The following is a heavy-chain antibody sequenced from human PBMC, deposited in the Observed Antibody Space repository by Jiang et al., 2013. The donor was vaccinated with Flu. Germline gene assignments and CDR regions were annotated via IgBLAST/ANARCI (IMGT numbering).Heavy chain of an antibody. Sequence: VQLLESGGGVVQPGRSLRLSCAASGFTFSSYGMHWVRQAPGKGLEWVAVISYDGSNKYYADSVKGRFTISRDNSKNTLYLQMNSLRAEDTAVYYCAKNDVDTANFDYWGQGTLVTVSS. V-gene: IGHV3-30*18. CDR2: ISYDGSNK. J-gene: IGHJ4*02. CDR1: GFTFSSYG. D-gene: IGHD5-18*01. CDR3: AKNDVDTANFDY.